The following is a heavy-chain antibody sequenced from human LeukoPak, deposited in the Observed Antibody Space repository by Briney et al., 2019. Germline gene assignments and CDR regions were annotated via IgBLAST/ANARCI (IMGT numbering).Heavy chain of an antibody. D-gene: IGHD5-18*01. J-gene: IGHJ4*02. CDR3: ARRHVDTATAPILYDY. CDR1: GFTFSSYA. CDR2: ISGSGGST. Sequence: GGSLRLSCAASGFTFSSYAMSWVRQAPGKGLGWVSAISGSGGSTYYADSVKGRFTISRGNSKNTLYLQMNSLRAEDTAVYYCARRHVDTATAPILYDYWGQGTLVTVSS. V-gene: IGHV3-23*01.